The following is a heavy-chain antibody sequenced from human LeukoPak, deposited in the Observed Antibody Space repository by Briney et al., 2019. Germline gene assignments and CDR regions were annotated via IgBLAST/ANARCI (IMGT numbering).Heavy chain of an antibody. CDR1: GFTFNNYG. D-gene: IGHD3-10*01. J-gene: IGHJ4*02. CDR2: MRYDGTTK. CDR3: VRGPQTSFYESGSSSDFDY. V-gene: IGHV3-33*01. Sequence: GGSLRLSCAASGFTFNNYGMHLVRQAPGKGLEWVALMRYDGTTKFYADSVKGRFTISRDDSKDRLFLEMNSLRGDDTAVYYCVRGPQTSFYESGSSSDFDYWGQGTPVTISS.